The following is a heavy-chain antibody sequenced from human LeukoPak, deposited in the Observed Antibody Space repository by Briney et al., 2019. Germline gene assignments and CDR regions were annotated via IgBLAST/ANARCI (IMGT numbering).Heavy chain of an antibody. CDR2: IYTSGST. D-gene: IGHD3-22*01. V-gene: IGHV4-4*07. J-gene: IGHJ5*02. CDR3: ARGGYYDNWFDP. Sequence: KPSDTLSLTCTVSGGSISSYHWSWTRQPAGKGLEWIGHIYTSGSTNYNPSLKSRVTMSVDTSKNQFSLKLSSVTAADTAVYYCARGGYYDNWFDPWGQGTLVTISS. CDR1: GGSISSYH.